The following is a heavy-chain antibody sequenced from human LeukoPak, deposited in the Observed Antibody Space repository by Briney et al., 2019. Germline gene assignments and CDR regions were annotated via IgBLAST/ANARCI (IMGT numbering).Heavy chain of an antibody. Sequence: GGSLRLSCAASGFSFSSYPLHWVRQAPGKGLEWVAVISYDGSNKYYADSVKGRFTISRDNSKNTLYLQMNSLRAEDTAVYYCARGEDSSTYFDYWGQGTLVTVSS. CDR3: ARGEDSSTYFDY. J-gene: IGHJ4*02. CDR1: GFSFSSYP. D-gene: IGHD6-6*01. CDR2: ISYDGSNK. V-gene: IGHV3-30-3*01.